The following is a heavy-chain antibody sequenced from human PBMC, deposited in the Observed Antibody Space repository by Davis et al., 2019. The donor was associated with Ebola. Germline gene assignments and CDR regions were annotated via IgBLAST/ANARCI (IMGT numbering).Heavy chain of an antibody. D-gene: IGHD1-20*01. CDR1: GNSFNTHW. V-gene: IGHV5-51*01. J-gene: IGHJ3*02. Sequence: GESLKISCKDSGNSFNTHWSGWVRQMPGKGLEWMGIIYTGDSDTRYSPSFRGQVTISADKSIKTAFLQWSSLKASDTAMYYCATLRRTITGMDDGFDIWGQGTMVTVSS. CDR2: IYTGDSDT. CDR3: ATLRRTITGMDDGFDI.